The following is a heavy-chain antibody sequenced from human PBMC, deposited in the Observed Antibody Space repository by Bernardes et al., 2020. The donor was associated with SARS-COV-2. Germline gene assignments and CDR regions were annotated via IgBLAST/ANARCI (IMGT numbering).Heavy chain of an antibody. CDR2: IYYSGST. J-gene: IGHJ2*01. D-gene: IGHD2-15*01. CDR3: AIHPGRQYFDL. Sequence: SETLSLTCTVSRGSISTGSYYWGWIRQPPGKGLECIGTIYYSGSTYYNPSLKSRVTISVDMSKDQFSLKLTSLTAADTAVYYCAIHPGRQYFDLWGRGTLVNVSS. V-gene: IGHV4-39*01. CDR1: RGSISTGSYY.